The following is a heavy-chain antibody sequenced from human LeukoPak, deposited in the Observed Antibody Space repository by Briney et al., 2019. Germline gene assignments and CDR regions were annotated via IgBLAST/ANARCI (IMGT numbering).Heavy chain of an antibody. V-gene: IGHV1-3*01. Sequence: GASVKVFCKAPGYTFTSYAMHWVRQAPGQRLEWMGWINAGNGNTKYSQKFQGRVTITRDTSASTAYMELSSLRSEDTAVYYCARVWFGELYRVDYWGQGTLVTVSS. D-gene: IGHD3-10*01. CDR3: ARVWFGELYRVDY. CDR2: INAGNGNT. CDR1: GYTFTSYA. J-gene: IGHJ4*02.